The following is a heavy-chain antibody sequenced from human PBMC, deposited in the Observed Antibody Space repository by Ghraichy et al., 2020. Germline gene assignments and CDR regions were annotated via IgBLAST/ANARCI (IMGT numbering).Heavy chain of an antibody. CDR1: GFTFSSYS. CDR2: ITSRSSFI. CDR3: ARGSTVVRFFYYGGMDV. J-gene: IGHJ6*02. Sequence: GGSLRLSCVGSGFTFSSYSMNWVRQSPGRGLEWVSYITSRSSFISYADSVKGRFTISRDNAQNSLYLQMNSLRDKDTAVYYCARGSTVVRFFYYGGMDVWGQGTTVTVSS. V-gene: IGHV3-48*02. D-gene: IGHD4-23*01.